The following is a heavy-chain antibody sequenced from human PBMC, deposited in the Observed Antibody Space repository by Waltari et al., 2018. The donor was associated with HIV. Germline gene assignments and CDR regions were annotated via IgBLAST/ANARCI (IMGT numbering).Heavy chain of an antibody. CDR2: IKSKNDGGTI. CDR3: VTDAVAVPLDTAY. CDR1: GFKFVNPG. J-gene: IGHJ4*02. D-gene: IGHD2-21*01. V-gene: IGHV3-15*01. Sequence: EVHLVESGGGQVQPGGSFRVVCRASGFKFVNPGMSWVRQAPGKGLNWLGRIKSKNDGGTIDYAAPVKDRFTILRDDSKHTLYLEMSSLKIEDTGIYYCVTDAVAVPLDTAYWGQGTLVTVSS.